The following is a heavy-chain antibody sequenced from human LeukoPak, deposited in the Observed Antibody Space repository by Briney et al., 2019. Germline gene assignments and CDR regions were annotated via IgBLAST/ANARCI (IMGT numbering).Heavy chain of an antibody. J-gene: IGHJ3*02. CDR2: INPNSGDT. V-gene: IGHV1-2*02. D-gene: IGHD4-17*01. CDR3: ARDTTVTTNGAFDI. CDR1: GYTFTGYY. Sequence: ASVKVSCKASGYTFTGYYMHWVRQAPGQGLEWMGWINPNSGDTNYAQKFQGRVTMTRDTSISTAYMELSRLRSDDTAVYYCARDTTVTTNGAFDIWGQGTMVTVSS.